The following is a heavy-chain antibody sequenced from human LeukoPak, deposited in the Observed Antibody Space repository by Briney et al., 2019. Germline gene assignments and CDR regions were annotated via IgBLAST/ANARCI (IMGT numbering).Heavy chain of an antibody. D-gene: IGHD6-13*01. CDR1: GFTFSSYG. CDR3: ARASYSSSWYSDTIDY. V-gene: IGHV3-30*03. CDR2: ISYDGSNK. Sequence: GGSLRLSCAASGFTFSSYGMHWVRQAPGKGLEWVAVISYDGSNKYYADSVKGRFTISRDNSKNTLYLQMNSLRAEDTAVYYCARASYSSSWYSDTIDYWGQGTLVTVSS. J-gene: IGHJ4*02.